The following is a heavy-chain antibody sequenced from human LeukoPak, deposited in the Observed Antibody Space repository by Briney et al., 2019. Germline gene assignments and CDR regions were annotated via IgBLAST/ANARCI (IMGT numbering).Heavy chain of an antibody. CDR2: IYSGGST. V-gene: IGHV3-53*01. D-gene: IGHD6-13*01. J-gene: IGHJ4*02. CDR3: ARWSSSWFYFDY. Sequence: GGSLRLSCAASGSTVSSNYMSWVRQAPGKGLEWVSVIYSGGSTYYADSVKGRFTISRDNSKNTLYLQMNSLRAEDTAVYYCARWSSSWFYFDYWGQGTLVTVSS. CDR1: GSTVSSNY.